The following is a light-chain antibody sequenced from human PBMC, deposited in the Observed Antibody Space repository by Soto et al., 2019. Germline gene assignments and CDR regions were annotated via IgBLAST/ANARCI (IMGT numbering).Light chain of an antibody. J-gene: IGKJ2*01. CDR1: QSISRY. CDR2: AAS. V-gene: IGKV1-39*01. Sequence: DIQMTQSPSSLSASVGDSDTITCRESQSISRYLNWYQQKRGKAPKFXIYAASSLQSGVPSRFSGSGAGTDFTRTISSLQPEDFGTYYCQQSYSTPYTFGQGTKVDIK. CDR3: QQSYSTPYT.